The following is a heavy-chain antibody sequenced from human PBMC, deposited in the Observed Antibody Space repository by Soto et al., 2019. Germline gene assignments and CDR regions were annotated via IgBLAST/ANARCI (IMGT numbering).Heavy chain of an antibody. CDR1: GFTFSNAW. CDR2: IKSKTDGGTT. J-gene: IGHJ5*02. CDR3: TTEVDIVVVPSTAWFGP. D-gene: IGHD2-2*01. Sequence: GGSLRLSCAASGFTFSNAWMNWVRQAPGKGLEWVGRIKSKTDGGTTDYAAPVKGRFTISRDDSKNTLYLQINSLKTEDTAVYYCTTEVDIVVVPSTAWFGPWGQGTLVTVSS. V-gene: IGHV3-15*07.